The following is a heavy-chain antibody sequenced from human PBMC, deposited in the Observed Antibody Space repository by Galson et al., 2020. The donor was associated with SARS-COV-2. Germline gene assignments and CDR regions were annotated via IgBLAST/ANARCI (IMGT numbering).Heavy chain of an antibody. CDR3: AKVGGVFAFSSSYYLKD. J-gene: IGHJ4*02. CDR2: ISYEGSMK. V-gene: IGHV3-30*04. CDR1: GFTFNNFA. D-gene: IGHD3-22*01. Sequence: GESLKISCAASGFTFNNFAMHWVRQAPGKGLEWVAVISYEGSMKHYADSLKGRFTISRDSSKNTLYLQLNSLETEDTAVYHCAKVGGVFAFSSSYYLKDWGQGVLVTVSS.